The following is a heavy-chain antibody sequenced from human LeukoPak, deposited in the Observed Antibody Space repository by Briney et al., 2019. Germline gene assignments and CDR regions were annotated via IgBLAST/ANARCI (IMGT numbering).Heavy chain of an antibody. D-gene: IGHD2-15*01. CDR1: GFTFSSYG. Sequence: GGSLRLSCAASGFTFSSYGMHWVRQAPGKGLEWVAVISYDGSNKYYADSVKGRFTISRDNSKNTLYLQMNSLRAEDTAVYYCAKGPDSLLLLYSNAEYFQHWGQGTLVTVSS. CDR2: ISYDGSNK. CDR3: AKGPDSLLLLYSNAEYFQH. V-gene: IGHV3-30*18. J-gene: IGHJ1*01.